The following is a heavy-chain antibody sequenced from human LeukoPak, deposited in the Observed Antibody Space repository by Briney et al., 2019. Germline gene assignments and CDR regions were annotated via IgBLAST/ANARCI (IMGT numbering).Heavy chain of an antibody. CDR3: ARDGGSGSYYKGVY. CDR1: GFTFSSYW. J-gene: IGHJ1*01. CDR2: IKQDGSEK. D-gene: IGHD3-10*01. V-gene: IGHV3-7*01. Sequence: PVGSLRLSCAASGFTFSSYWTSWVRQAPGKGLEWVANIKQDGSEKYYVDSVKGRFTISRDNAKNSLYLQMNSLRAEDTAVYYCARDGGSGSYYKGVYWGQGTLVTVSS.